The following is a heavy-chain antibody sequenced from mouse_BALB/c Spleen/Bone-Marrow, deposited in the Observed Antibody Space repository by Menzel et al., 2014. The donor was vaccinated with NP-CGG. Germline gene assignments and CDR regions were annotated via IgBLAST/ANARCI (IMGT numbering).Heavy chain of an antibody. J-gene: IGHJ3*01. CDR1: GYSFTGYY. CDR2: ISCYNGAT. CDR3: ARSRDYGTSKAAWFAY. Sequence: LVKTGASVKISCKASGYSFTGYYMHWVKQSHGKSLEWFGYISCYNGATSYNQKFRGKATFTVDTSSSTAYIQFNSLTSEDSAVYYCARSRDYGTSKAAWFAYWSQGTLVTVSA. V-gene: IGHV1S34*01. D-gene: IGHD1-1*01.